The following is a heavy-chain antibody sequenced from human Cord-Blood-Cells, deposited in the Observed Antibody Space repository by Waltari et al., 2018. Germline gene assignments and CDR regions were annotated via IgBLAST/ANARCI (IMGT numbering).Heavy chain of an antibody. D-gene: IGHD2-2*01. Sequence: QVQLQQWGAGLLKPSETLSLTCAVYGGSFSGYYWSWIRQPPGKGLEWIGEINHSGSTNYNPSLNSRVTISVDTSKNQFSLKLSSVTAADTAVYYCARRAAAIYWGQGTLVTVSS. CDR3: ARRAAAIY. CDR1: GGSFSGYY. V-gene: IGHV4-34*01. CDR2: INHSGST. J-gene: IGHJ4*02.